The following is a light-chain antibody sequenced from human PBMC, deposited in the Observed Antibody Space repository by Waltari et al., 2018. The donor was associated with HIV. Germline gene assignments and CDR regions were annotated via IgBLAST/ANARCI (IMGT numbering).Light chain of an antibody. CDR1: SSDVGSYKH. CDR3: SSYAGSSTFVI. J-gene: IGLJ2*01. CDR2: DVS. V-gene: IGLV2-23*02. Sequence: QSALTQPASVSGSPGQSITISCTGSSSDVGSYKHVSWYQQHPRKAPRLIIYDVSTRPSGVSNRYSASKSGKTASRTVSGLRAEDEADYYCSSYAGSSTFVIFGGGTKLTVL.